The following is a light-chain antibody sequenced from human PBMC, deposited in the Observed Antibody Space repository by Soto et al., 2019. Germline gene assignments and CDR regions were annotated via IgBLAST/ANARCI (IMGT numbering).Light chain of an antibody. CDR1: QNINSY. CDR2: ATS. V-gene: IGKV3-11*01. CDR3: QQYADWPKT. Sequence: EIVLTQSPATLSLSPGERATLSCRASQNINSYLAWYQQKPGQAPRLLIYATSNRATGIPARFSGSGSGTDFTLSISSLEPEDFAVYFCQQYADWPKTFGQGTKVDVK. J-gene: IGKJ1*01.